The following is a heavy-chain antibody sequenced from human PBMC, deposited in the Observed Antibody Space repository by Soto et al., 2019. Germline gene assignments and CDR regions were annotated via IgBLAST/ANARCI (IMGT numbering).Heavy chain of an antibody. Sequence: PGGSLRLSCADSGFTFSSYAMSWVRQAPGKGLEWVSAISGSLSGSGGSTYYANSVRGRFSISRDNSKNTLYLQMNSLRAEDTAVYYCARDPHIAADDYWGQGTLVTVSS. D-gene: IGHD6-13*01. V-gene: IGHV3-23*01. CDR2: ISGSLSGSGGST. CDR3: ARDPHIAADDY. J-gene: IGHJ4*02. CDR1: GFTFSSYA.